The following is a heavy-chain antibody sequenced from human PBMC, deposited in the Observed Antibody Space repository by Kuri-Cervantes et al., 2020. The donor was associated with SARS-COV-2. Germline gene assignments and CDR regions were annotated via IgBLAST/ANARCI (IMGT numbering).Heavy chain of an antibody. CDR2: INPSGGST. CDR1: GYTFTSHY. CDR3: AGGRYCSSTSCPNDEGWFDP. Sequence: ASVKVSCKASGYTFTSHYMHWVRQAPGQGLEWMGIINPSGGSTSYAQKFQGRVTMTRDTSTSTVYMELSSLRSEDTAVYYCAGGRYCSSTSCPNDEGWFDPWGQGTLVTVSS. J-gene: IGHJ5*02. V-gene: IGHV1-46*01. D-gene: IGHD2-2*01.